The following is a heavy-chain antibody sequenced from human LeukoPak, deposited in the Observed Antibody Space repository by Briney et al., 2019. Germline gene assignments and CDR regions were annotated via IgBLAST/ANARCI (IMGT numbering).Heavy chain of an antibody. D-gene: IGHD3-10*01. CDR2: ISGSGGST. J-gene: IGHJ4*02. CDR1: GFTFSSYA. CDR3: AKGPPWFGEGPPRYHDY. V-gene: IGHV3-23*01. Sequence: YPGGSLRLSCAASGFTFSSYAMSWVRQAPGKGLEWVSAISGSGGSTYYADSVKGRFTISRDNSKNTLYLQMNSLRAEDTAVYYCAKGPPWFGEGPPRYHDYWGQGTLVTVSS.